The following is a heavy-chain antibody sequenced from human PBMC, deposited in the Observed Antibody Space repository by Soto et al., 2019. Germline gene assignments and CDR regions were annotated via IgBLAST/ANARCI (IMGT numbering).Heavy chain of an antibody. CDR3: ARGDTAMVTLDY. CDR1: GFTFSSYA. V-gene: IGHV3-30-3*01. D-gene: IGHD5-18*01. CDR2: ISYDGSNK. Sequence: QVQLVESGGGVVQPGRSLRLSCAASGFTFSSYAMHWVRQAPGKGLEWVAVISYDGSNKYYADSVKGRFTISRDNSKNTLYLQMNSRRAEDTAVYYCARGDTAMVTLDYWGQGTLVTVSS. J-gene: IGHJ4*02.